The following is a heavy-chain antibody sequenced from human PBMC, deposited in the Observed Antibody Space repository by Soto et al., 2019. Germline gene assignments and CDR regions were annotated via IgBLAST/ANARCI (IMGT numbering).Heavy chain of an antibody. CDR3: ARDAPGYYDSSGYYLFDY. D-gene: IGHD3-22*01. CDR1: GGTFSSYA. CDR2: IIPIFGTA. J-gene: IGHJ4*02. V-gene: IGHV1-69*13. Sequence: ASVKVSCKASGGTFSSYAISWVRQAPGQGLEWMGGIIPIFGTANYAQKFQGRVTITADESTSTAYMELSSLRSEDTAVYYCARDAPGYYDSSGYYLFDYWGQGTLVTVSS.